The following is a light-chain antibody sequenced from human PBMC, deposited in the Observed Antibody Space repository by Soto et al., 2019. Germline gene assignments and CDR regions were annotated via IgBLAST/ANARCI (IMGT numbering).Light chain of an antibody. Sequence: QSVLTQPASVSGSPGQSITISCTGTSRDVGFYNYVSWYQHHPGKAPRLMIFDVSNRPSGVSNRFSGSKSGNTASLTVSGLQAEDEADYYCSSYTRSITFVFGTGTKVTVL. CDR1: SRDVGFYNY. J-gene: IGLJ1*01. CDR2: DVS. V-gene: IGLV2-14*03. CDR3: SSYTRSITFV.